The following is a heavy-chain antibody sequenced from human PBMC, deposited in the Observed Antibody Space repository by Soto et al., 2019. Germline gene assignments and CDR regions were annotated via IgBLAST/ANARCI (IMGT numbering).Heavy chain of an antibody. D-gene: IGHD6-19*01. Sequence: SVKVSCKASGGTFRNYAITWVRQAPGQGLEWMGGIIPLFATSNYAQKFLGRLTFTADESAGTAYMELSSLRSEDTAVYYCAAVIPHPPHNSPQYFDQWGQATMVTVSS. CDR2: IIPLFATS. CDR1: GGTFRNYA. V-gene: IGHV1-69*13. CDR3: AAVIPHPPHNSPQYFDQ. J-gene: IGHJ4*02.